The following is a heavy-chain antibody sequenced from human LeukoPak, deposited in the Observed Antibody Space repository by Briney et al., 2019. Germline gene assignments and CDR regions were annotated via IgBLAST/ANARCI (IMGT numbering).Heavy chain of an antibody. CDR3: ARDVVAAPGTWDY. V-gene: IGHV4-39*07. J-gene: IGHJ4*02. CDR2: IYTSGST. CDR1: GGSISSSNYY. Sequence: SETLSLTCTVSGGSISSSNYYWDWIRQPPGTGLEWIGRIYTSGSTNYNPSLKSRVTMSVDTSKNQFSLKLSSVTAADTAVYYCARDVVAAPGTWDYWGQGTLVTVSS. D-gene: IGHD6-13*01.